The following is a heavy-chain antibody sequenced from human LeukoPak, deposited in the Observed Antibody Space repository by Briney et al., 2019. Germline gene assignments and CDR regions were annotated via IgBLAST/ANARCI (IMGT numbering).Heavy chain of an antibody. J-gene: IGHJ4*02. V-gene: IGHV1-46*01. Sequence: ASVKVSCKASGYTFTGYYMHWVRQAPGQGLEWMGLINPSGGSTSYAQKFQGRVTMTRDTSTSTVYMELSSLRSEDTAVYYCAREGANPFTDYYFDYWGQGTLVTVSS. CDR2: INPSGGST. CDR1: GYTFTGYY. D-gene: IGHD3-16*01. CDR3: AREGANPFTDYYFDY.